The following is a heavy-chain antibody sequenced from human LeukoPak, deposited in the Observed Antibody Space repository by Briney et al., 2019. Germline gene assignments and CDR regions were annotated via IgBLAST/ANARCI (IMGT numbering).Heavy chain of an antibody. CDR1: GLTFSTYA. Sequence: GGSLRLSCAASGLTFSTYAMSWVRQAPGKGLEWVSALSGSGGSTYYADSMKGRFTISRDNSKNTLFLQMNSLRAEDTAVYYCAKGGSVIARLIASDWGQGTLVTVSS. D-gene: IGHD6-6*01. CDR3: AKGGSVIARLIASD. J-gene: IGHJ4*02. CDR2: LSGSGGST. V-gene: IGHV3-23*01.